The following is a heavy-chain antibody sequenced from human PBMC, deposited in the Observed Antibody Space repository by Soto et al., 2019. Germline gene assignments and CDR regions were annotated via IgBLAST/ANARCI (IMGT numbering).Heavy chain of an antibody. CDR1: GYSFTSYW. CDR2: IYPGDSDT. CDR3: ARSIMRTTEYYYYGLDV. D-gene: IGHD1-7*01. J-gene: IGHJ6*02. Sequence: GESLKISCKGSGYSFTSYWIGWVRQMPGKGLGWVGIIYPGDSDTRYSPSFQGQVTISADKSISTAYLQWSSLKASDTAMYYCARSIMRTTEYYYYGLDVWGQGTTVTVSS. V-gene: IGHV5-51*01.